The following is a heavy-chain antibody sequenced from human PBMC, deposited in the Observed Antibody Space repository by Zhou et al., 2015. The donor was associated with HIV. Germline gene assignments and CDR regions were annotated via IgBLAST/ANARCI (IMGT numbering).Heavy chain of an antibody. Sequence: QVQLVESGSAVKKAGASVRVSCKASGYSFTSYYITWVRQAPGQGLEWMGGVIPIVGTAHYAQKFQGRVTITADESTRTAYMELSSLRSDDTAVYYCARTWYDYDTSGYFPYWGQGTQVTVSS. CDR2: VIPIVGTA. J-gene: IGHJ4*02. D-gene: IGHD3-22*01. CDR1: GYSFTSYY. CDR3: ARTWYDYDTSGYFPY. V-gene: IGHV1-69*13.